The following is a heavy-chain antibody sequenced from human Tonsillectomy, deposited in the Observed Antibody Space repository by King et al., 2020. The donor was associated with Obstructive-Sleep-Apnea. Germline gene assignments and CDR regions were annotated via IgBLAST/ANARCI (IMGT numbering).Heavy chain of an antibody. Sequence: VQLVESGAEVKKPGESLRISCKGSGYSFTSYWINWVRQMPGKGLEWMGRIDPSDSYTNSSPSFQGHVTISADKSISSAHLQWSSLKASDTAMYYCARQGYSSSWVTDYWGQGTLVTVSS. V-gene: IGHV5-10-1*03. CDR1: GYSFTSYW. CDR2: IDPSDSYT. J-gene: IGHJ4*02. D-gene: IGHD6-13*01. CDR3: ARQGYSSSWVTDY.